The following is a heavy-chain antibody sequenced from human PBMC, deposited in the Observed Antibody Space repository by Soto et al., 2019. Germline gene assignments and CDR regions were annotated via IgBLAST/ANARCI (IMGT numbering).Heavy chain of an antibody. CDR2: IIPIYALT. CDR1: GGTSNMYS. J-gene: IGHJ5*01. V-gene: IGHV1-69*13. CDR3: TLGMHFAHSWSWFDS. Sequence: SVKVSCKASGGTSNMYSISWVRKAPGQRLEWMGGIIPIYALTNYAQKFQGRVTITADASTRTAYMELSSLRSDDTAVYYCTLGMHFAHSWSWFDSCGQRTLVTVCS. D-gene: IGHD1-26*01.